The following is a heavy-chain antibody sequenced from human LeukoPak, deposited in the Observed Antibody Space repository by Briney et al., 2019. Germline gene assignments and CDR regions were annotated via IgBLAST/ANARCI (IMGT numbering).Heavy chain of an antibody. CDR2: TYYRSKWYN. J-gene: IGHJ6*02. CDR3: ARVGGDYQYGMDV. Sequence: SQTLSLTCAISGDSVSRNNAAWNWIRQSPSRGLEWLGRTYYRSKWYNEYAVSLKSRVTINSDTSKNQFSLQLNSVSPEDTAVYYCARVGGDYQYGMDVWGQGTTVTVSS. CDR1: GDSVSRNNAA. D-gene: IGHD4-17*01. V-gene: IGHV6-1*01.